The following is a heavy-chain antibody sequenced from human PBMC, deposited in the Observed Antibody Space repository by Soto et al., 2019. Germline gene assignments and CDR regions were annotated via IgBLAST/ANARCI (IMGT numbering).Heavy chain of an antibody. V-gene: IGHV4-4*02. J-gene: IGHJ4*02. CDR2: VSHSGTT. D-gene: IGHD2-2*01. CDR3: AASPASVAGDY. Sequence: KTSETLSLTCAVSGGSITFTDWWSWVRQPPGKGLEWIGEVSHSGTTNYNPSLKSRVTMSADKSKNQFSLNLTSVTAADTAVYYCAASPASVAGDYWGQGILVTVS. CDR1: GGSITFTDW.